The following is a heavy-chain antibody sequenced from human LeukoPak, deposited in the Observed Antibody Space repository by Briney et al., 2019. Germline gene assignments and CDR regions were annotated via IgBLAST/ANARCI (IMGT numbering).Heavy chain of an antibody. D-gene: IGHD4-23*01. V-gene: IGHV4-59*01. Sequence: SETLSLTRILSRGSISSYYWRWIRQPPGKGREWIGYIYYSGSTNYNPSLKSRVTISVDTSKNQFSLKLSSVTAADTAVYYCARDLLNEGNHLDYWGQGTLVTVSS. CDR1: RGSISSYY. CDR2: IYYSGST. J-gene: IGHJ4*02. CDR3: ARDLLNEGNHLDY.